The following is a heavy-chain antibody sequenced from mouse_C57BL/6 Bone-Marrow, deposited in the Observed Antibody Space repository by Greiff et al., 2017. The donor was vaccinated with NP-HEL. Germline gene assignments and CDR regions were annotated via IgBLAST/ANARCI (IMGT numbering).Heavy chain of an antibody. V-gene: IGHV1-55*01. D-gene: IGHD2-4*01. CDR2: IYPGSGST. CDR3: ARNYEVDYFDY. CDR1: GYTFTSYW. J-gene: IGHJ2*01. Sequence: QVQLQQPGAELVKPGASVKMSCKASGYTFTSYWITWVKQRPGQGLEWIGDIYPGSGSTNYNEKFKSKATLTVDKSSSTAYMQLSSLTSADSAVYYCARNYEVDYFDYWGQGTTLTVSS.